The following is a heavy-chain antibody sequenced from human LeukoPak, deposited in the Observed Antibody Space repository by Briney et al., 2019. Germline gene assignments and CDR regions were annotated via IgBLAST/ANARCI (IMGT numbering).Heavy chain of an antibody. V-gene: IGHV4-34*01. Sequence: PSETLSLTCAVYGGSFSGYYWSWIRQPPGKGLEWIGEINHGGSTNYNPSLKSRVTISVDTSKNQFSLKLSSVTAADTAVYYCARQGYCSSTSCYYRGWFDPWGQGTLVTVSS. CDR2: INHGGST. D-gene: IGHD2-2*01. CDR3: ARQGYCSSTSCYYRGWFDP. CDR1: GGSFSGYY. J-gene: IGHJ5*02.